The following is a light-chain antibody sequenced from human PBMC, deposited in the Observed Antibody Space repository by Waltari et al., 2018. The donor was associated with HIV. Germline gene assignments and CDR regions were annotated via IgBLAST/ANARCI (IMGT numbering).Light chain of an antibody. J-gene: IGKJ1*01. CDR2: GAS. CDR1: QTVTSTY. Sequence: EIVLTQSPGTLSLSPGERATLSCRSSQTVTSTYLACYQQKPGPAPMLLIYGASSRANGISHTFSGSGSGKDFDLSSSRLETEDFAVYYCQQYGSLPRTFGPGTKVEIK. V-gene: IGKV3-20*01. CDR3: QQYGSLPRT.